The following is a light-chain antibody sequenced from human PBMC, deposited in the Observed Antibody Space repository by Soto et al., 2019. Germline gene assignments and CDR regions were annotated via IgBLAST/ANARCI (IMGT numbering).Light chain of an antibody. J-gene: IGLJ3*02. Sequence: QPVLTQSSSASASLGSSVKLTCTLSSGHSSYIIAWHQQQPGKAPRYLMKLEGSGSYNKGCGVPDRFSGSSSGADRYLTISNLQFEDEADYYCETWDSNTRVFGGGTKLTVL. CDR2: LEGSGSY. V-gene: IGLV4-60*02. CDR3: ETWDSNTRV. CDR1: SGHSSYI.